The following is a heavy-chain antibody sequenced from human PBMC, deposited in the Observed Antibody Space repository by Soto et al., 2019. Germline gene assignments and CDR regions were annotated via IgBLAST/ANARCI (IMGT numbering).Heavy chain of an antibody. CDR2: IYETGST. Sequence: SETLPLTCVVSGGSISNYYWSWIRQPPGKGLEWIGFIYETGSTDYNPSLKGRVTISVDTSESQFSLNLRSATAADTAVYYCVRHTSGWSKFDYWGQGTLVTVSS. J-gene: IGHJ4*02. CDR3: VRHTSGWSKFDY. D-gene: IGHD6-19*01. CDR1: GGSISNYY. V-gene: IGHV4-59*08.